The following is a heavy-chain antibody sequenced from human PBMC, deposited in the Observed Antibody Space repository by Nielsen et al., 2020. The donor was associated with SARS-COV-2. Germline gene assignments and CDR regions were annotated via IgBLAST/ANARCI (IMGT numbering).Heavy chain of an antibody. V-gene: IGHV3-74*01. CDR2: INSDGSST. CDR1: GFTFDDYA. Sequence: GESLKISCAASGFTFDDYAIHWVRQAPGKGLVWVSRINSDGSSTSYADSVKGRFTISRDNAKNTLYLQMNSLRAEDTAVYYCVRDFEYYYDSSGYYQTPLRYYYYGMDVWGQGTTVTVSS. D-gene: IGHD3-22*01. CDR3: VRDFEYYYDSSGYYQTPLRYYYYGMDV. J-gene: IGHJ6*02.